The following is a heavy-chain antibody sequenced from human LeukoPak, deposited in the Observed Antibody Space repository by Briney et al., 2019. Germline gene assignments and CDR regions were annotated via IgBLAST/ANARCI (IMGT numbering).Heavy chain of an antibody. CDR2: INPNSGGT. V-gene: IGHV1-2*02. Sequence: ASVKVSCKASGYTFTDYYMHWVRQAPGQGLEWMGWINPNSGGTNYARKFQGRVSMTRDTSISTAYMELSRLTSDDTAMYYCARVRGPTVASTDLRRVLAYWGQGPLVTVSS. D-gene: IGHD6-19*01. J-gene: IGHJ4*02. CDR1: GYTFTDYY. CDR3: ARVRGPTVASTDLRRVLAY.